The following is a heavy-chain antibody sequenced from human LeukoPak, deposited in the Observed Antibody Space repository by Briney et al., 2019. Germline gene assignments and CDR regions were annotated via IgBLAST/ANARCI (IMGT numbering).Heavy chain of an antibody. D-gene: IGHD3-16*01. Sequence: SETLSLTCTVSGGSISSYYWSWIRQPPGKGLEWIGYIYYSGSTNYNPSLKSRVTISVDRSKNQFSLKLSSVTAADTAVYYCARAHGSSAPWGAHGASYYFDYWGQGTLVTVSS. CDR3: ARAHGSSAPWGAHGASYYFDY. J-gene: IGHJ4*02. V-gene: IGHV4-59*12. CDR2: IYYSGST. CDR1: GGSISSYY.